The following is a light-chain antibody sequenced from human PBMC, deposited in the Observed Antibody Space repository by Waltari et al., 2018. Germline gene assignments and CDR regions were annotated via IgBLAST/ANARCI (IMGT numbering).Light chain of an antibody. V-gene: IGLV1-51*01. CDR1: SSNIGNNY. CDR2: DNN. Sequence: QSVLTQPPSVSAAPGQKVTISCSGSSSNIGNNYVSWYQQLPGTAPKLLIYDNNKRPSGIPDRFSGSKSGTSATLCSTGLQTGDEADYYCGTWDSSLSAGVFGGGTKLTVL. J-gene: IGLJ3*02. CDR3: GTWDSSLSAGV.